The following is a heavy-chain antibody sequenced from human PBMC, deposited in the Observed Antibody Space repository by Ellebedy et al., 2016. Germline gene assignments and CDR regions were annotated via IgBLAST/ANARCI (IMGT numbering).Heavy chain of an antibody. Sequence: GESLKISXAASGFTFSSYWMHWVRQAPGKGLVWVSRINSDGSSTSYADSVKGRFTISRDNAKNTLYLQMNSLRAEDTAVYYCAREGEYYDSSGYYYRGDYYYGMDVWGQGTTVTVSS. V-gene: IGHV3-74*01. CDR3: AREGEYYDSSGYYYRGDYYYGMDV. CDR2: INSDGSST. CDR1: GFTFSSYW. J-gene: IGHJ6*02. D-gene: IGHD3-22*01.